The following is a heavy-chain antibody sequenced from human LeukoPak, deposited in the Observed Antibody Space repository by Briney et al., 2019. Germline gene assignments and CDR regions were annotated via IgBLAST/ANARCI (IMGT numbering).Heavy chain of an antibody. D-gene: IGHD5-12*01. CDR2: IDPGDSDT. V-gene: IGHV5-51*01. J-gene: IGHJ6*02. CDR1: GYSFTTYW. Sequence: GESLKISCKGSGYSFTTYWIGWVRXMPGKXLEWMGNIDPGDSDTRYSPSFQGQFTISADKSISPVYLQWSSLTASDPAKVYCARRLDYYYGMDVWGQGTTVTVSS. CDR3: ARRLDYYYGMDV.